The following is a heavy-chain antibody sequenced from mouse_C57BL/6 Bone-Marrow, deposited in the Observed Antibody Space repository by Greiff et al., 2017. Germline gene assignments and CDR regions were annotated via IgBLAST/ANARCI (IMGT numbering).Heavy chain of an antibody. V-gene: IGHV5-16*01. Sequence: EVQRVESEGGLVQPGSSMKLSCTASGFTFSDYYMAWVRQVPEKGLEWVANINYDGSSTYYLDSLKSRFIISRDNAKNILYLQMSSLKSEDTATYYCARDHRYGNYWYFDVWGTGTTVTVSS. CDR1: GFTFSDYY. CDR3: ARDHRYGNYWYFDV. J-gene: IGHJ1*03. D-gene: IGHD2-1*01. CDR2: INYDGSST.